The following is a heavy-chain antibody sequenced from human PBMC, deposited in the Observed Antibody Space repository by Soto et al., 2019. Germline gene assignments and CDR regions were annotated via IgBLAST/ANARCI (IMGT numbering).Heavy chain of an antibody. CDR1: GFTFSSYW. J-gene: IGHJ5*02. D-gene: IGHD2-15*01. CDR3: ARSEVVLGNWFDP. Sequence: EVQLVESGGGLVQPGGSLRLSCAASGFTFSSYWMHWVRQAPGKGLVWVSRINSDGSSTSYADAVKGRFTISRDNAKNTLYLQMNSLRAEDTAVYYCARSEVVLGNWFDPWGQGTLVTVSS. CDR2: INSDGSST. V-gene: IGHV3-74*01.